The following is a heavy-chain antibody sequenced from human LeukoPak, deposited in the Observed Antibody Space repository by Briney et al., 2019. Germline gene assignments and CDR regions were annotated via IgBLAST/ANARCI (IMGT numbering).Heavy chain of an antibody. CDR3: ASYLSGWPMKY. Sequence: GASVKVSCKASGYTFTSYYMHWVRQAPGQGLEWMGIINPSGGSTTYAQKFQGRVTMTRGMSTSTVYMELSSLRSEDTAVYYCASYLSGWPMKYWGQGTLVTVSS. D-gene: IGHD6-19*01. J-gene: IGHJ4*02. CDR2: INPSGGST. CDR1: GYTFTSYY. V-gene: IGHV1-46*01.